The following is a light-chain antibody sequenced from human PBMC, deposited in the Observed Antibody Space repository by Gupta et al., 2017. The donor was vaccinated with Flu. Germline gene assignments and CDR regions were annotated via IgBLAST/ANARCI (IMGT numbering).Light chain of an antibody. J-gene: IGKJ3*01. CDR2: DAS. Sequence: TLSLSPGERATLSCRASQSVDSYLAWYQHKPGQAPRLLIYDASNRATGVPARFSGSGSGTDFTLTISSLEPEDFAVYYCQQRSNWPPLFTLGPGTKVDIK. V-gene: IGKV3-11*01. CDR1: QSVDSY. CDR3: QQRSNWPPLFT.